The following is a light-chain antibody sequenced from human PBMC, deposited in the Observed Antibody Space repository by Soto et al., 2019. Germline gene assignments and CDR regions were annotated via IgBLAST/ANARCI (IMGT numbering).Light chain of an antibody. V-gene: IGKV1-9*01. Sequence: QLTQSPSSLSASVGYRVTITCRASQGISSYLAWYQQKPGEAPKLLIYAASTLQSGVPSRLSGSGSGTEFTLTISSRHPEDVAAYYCQKYYSYWTFGQGTKVDIK. CDR1: QGISSY. CDR3: QKYYSYWT. J-gene: IGKJ1*01. CDR2: AAS.